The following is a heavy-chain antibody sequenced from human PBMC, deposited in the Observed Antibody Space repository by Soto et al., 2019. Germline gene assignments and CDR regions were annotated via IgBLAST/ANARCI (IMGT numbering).Heavy chain of an antibody. CDR3: ARDGSGWSEGYCSGGSCYYWFDP. Sequence: VQLVQSGAEVKKPGSSVKVSCKASGGTFSSYAISWVRQAPGQGLEWMGGIIPIFGTANYAQKFQGRVTITADESTSTAYMELSSLRSEDTAVYYCARDGSGWSEGYCSGGSCYYWFDPWGQGTLVTVSS. D-gene: IGHD2-15*01. CDR1: GGTFSSYA. V-gene: IGHV1-69*01. J-gene: IGHJ5*02. CDR2: IIPIFGTA.